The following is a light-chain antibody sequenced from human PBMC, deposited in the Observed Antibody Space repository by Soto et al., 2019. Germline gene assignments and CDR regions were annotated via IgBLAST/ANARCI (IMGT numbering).Light chain of an antibody. V-gene: IGLV2-14*01. CDR3: MSYVDSTSTHWV. Sequence: QSALTQPASVSGSPGQSITISCTGTSSDVGHHYNYFSWYQQYPGKAPQLLIFKIIHRPPGISGRFSGSKSGNTASLTISGLQAEDEGDYYCMSYVDSTSTHWVLGGGTKLTVL. J-gene: IGLJ3*02. CDR2: KII. CDR1: SSDVGHHYNY.